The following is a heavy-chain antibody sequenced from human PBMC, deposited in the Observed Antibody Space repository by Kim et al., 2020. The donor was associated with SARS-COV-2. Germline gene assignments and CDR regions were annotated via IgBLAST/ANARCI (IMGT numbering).Heavy chain of an antibody. J-gene: IGHJ4*02. CDR2: ITGNGFDT. CDR3: VKRQYYHSGPDGD. Sequence: GGSLRLSCAASGFTFSNYDMSWVRQAPGKGLEWISGITGNGFDTYYADSVKGRFTISRDNSKNTVHLQMNSLGAEDTALYYCVKRQYYHSGPDGDWGQGTLVTVSS. CDR1: GFTFSNYD. V-gene: IGHV3-23*01. D-gene: IGHD3-10*01.